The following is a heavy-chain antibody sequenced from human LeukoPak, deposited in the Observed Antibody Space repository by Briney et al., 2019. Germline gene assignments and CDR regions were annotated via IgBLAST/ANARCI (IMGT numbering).Heavy chain of an antibody. CDR3: ARDHLPVYSSTSCSTNWFDP. D-gene: IGHD2-2*01. J-gene: IGHJ5*02. CDR1: GGSISSYY. Sequence: SETLSLTCTVSGGSISSYYWSWIRQPPGKGLEWIGYIYYSGSTNYNPSLKSRVTISVDTSKNQFSLKLLSVTAADPAVYYCARDHLPVYSSTSCSTNWFDPWGQGTLVTVSS. V-gene: IGHV4-59*01. CDR2: IYYSGST.